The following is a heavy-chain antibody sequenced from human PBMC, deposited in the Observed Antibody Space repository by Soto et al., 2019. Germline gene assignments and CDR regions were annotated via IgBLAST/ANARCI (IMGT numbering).Heavy chain of an antibody. CDR1: GYTFTSYA. Sequence: ASVKVSCKASGYTFTSYAMHWVRQAPGQRLEWMGWINAGNGNTKYSQKFQGRVTITRDTSASTAYMELSSLRSEDTAVYYCAGDGLNYYDSSGYYYRYWGQGTLVNVSS. J-gene: IGHJ4*02. V-gene: IGHV1-3*01. D-gene: IGHD3-22*01. CDR3: AGDGLNYYDSSGYYYRY. CDR2: INAGNGNT.